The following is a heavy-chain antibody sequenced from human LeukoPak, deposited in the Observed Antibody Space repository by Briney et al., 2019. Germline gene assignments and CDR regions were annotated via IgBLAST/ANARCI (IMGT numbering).Heavy chain of an antibody. D-gene: IGHD3-10*01. CDR2: INHSGST. Sequence: SETLSVTCAVYGGSFSGYYWSWIRQPPGKGLEWIGEINHSGSTNYNPSLKSRVTISVDTSKNQFSLKLSSVTAADTAVYHCARGGGYYYYMDLWGEGTTVTVSS. CDR3: ARGGGYYYYMDL. CDR1: GGSFSGYY. J-gene: IGHJ6*03. V-gene: IGHV4-34*01.